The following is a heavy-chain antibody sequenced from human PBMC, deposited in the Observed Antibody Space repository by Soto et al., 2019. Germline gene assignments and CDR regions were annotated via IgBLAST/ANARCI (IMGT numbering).Heavy chain of an antibody. CDR3: ASGNAWEVLLAY. V-gene: IGHV4-34*01. D-gene: IGHD1-26*01. Sequence: SDTLSLTCAVYGGSFSGYYRSWMRQPPGKGLEWIGEIYYSGTTNYNASLKSRVTISLDTSKNQFSLKLSSVTAADTAVYYCASGNAWEVLLAYWGQGTLVTVSS. CDR2: IYYSGTT. J-gene: IGHJ4*02. CDR1: GGSFSGYY.